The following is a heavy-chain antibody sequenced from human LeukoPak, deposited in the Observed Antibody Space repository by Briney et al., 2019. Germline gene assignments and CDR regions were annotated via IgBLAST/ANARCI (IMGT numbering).Heavy chain of an antibody. D-gene: IGHD3-10*02. CDR2: INPSGGST. CDR3: ARGVFGELEKLMFQH. CDR1: GYTFTSYY. V-gene: IGHV1-46*01. Sequence: ASVTVSCKASGYTFTSYYIHWVRQAPGQGLEWMGIINPSGGSTSYPQKFQDRVIMTRDTSTSTVYMELSSLKSDDTAIYYCARGVFGELEKLMFQHWGQGTLVTVSS. J-gene: IGHJ1*01.